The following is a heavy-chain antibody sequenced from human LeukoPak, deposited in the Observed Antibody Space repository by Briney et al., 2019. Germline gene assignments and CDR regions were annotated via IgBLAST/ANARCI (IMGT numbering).Heavy chain of an antibody. CDR1: GFSLSTSGVG. CDR3: AHARLARAYYYYYYMDV. D-gene: IGHD6-19*01. CDR2: IYWDDDK. Sequence: SGPTLVNPTQTLTLTCTFSGFSLSTSGVGVGWIRQPPGKALEWLALIYWDDDKRYSPSLKSRLTITKDTSKNQVVLTMTNMDPVDTATYYCAHARLARAYYYYYYMDVWGKGTTVTVSS. J-gene: IGHJ6*03. V-gene: IGHV2-5*02.